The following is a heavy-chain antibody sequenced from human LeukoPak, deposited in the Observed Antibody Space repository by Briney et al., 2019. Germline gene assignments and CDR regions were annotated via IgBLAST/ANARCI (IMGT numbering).Heavy chain of an antibody. Sequence: PSETLSLTCTVSGYSISSGYYWGWIRQPPGKGLEWIGSIYHSGSTYYNPSLKSRVTISVDTSKNQFSLKLSSVTAADTAVYYCARRIAAAGYFDYWGQGTLVTVSS. J-gene: IGHJ4*02. CDR1: GYSISSGYY. CDR3: ARRIAAAGYFDY. CDR2: IYHSGST. V-gene: IGHV4-38-2*02. D-gene: IGHD6-13*01.